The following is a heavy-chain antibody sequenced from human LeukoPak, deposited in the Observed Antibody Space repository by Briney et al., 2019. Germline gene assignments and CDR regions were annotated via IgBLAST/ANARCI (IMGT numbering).Heavy chain of an antibody. V-gene: IGHV1-46*01. CDR1: GYTFTRYY. Sequence: GASVKVSCKASGYTFTRYYIHWVRQAPGQGLEWMGIINPSAGSTSYAQKFQGRVTMTRDMSTSTVYMELSSLRSEDTAVYYCARVTGYMIEDYFDYWGQGTLVTVSS. D-gene: IGHD3-22*01. CDR3: ARVTGYMIEDYFDY. J-gene: IGHJ4*02. CDR2: INPSAGST.